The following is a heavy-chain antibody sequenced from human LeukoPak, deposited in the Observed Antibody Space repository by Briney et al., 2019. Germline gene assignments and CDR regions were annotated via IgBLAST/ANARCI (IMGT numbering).Heavy chain of an antibody. J-gene: IGHJ4*02. CDR1: GFTFSSYA. D-gene: IGHD1-26*01. V-gene: IGHV3-23*01. CDR3: AKATFFSGSYFYFDY. Sequence: GGSVRLSCAASGFTFSSYAMSWVRQAPGKGLEWVSAISGSGGSTYYADSVKGRFTISRDNSKNTLYLQMNSLRAEDTAVYYCAKATFFSGSYFYFDYWGQGTLVTVSS. CDR2: ISGSGGST.